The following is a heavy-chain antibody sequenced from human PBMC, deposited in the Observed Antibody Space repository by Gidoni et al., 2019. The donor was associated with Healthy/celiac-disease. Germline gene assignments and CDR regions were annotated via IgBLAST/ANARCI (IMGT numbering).Heavy chain of an antibody. CDR1: GFTFSSYA. CDR3: ARALYCSSTSCYQNDAFDI. D-gene: IGHD2-2*01. J-gene: IGHJ3*02. Sequence: QVQLVESGGGVVQPGRSLRLSCAASGFTFSSYAMHWVRQAPGKGLEWVAVISYDGSNKYYADSVKGRFTISRDNSKNTLYLQMNSLRAEDTAVYYCARALYCSSTSCYQNDAFDIWGQGTMVTVSS. CDR2: ISYDGSNK. V-gene: IGHV3-30-3*01.